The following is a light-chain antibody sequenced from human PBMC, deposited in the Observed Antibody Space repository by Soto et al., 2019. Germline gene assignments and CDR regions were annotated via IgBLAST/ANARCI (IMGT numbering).Light chain of an antibody. J-gene: IGLJ2*01. Sequence: QSALTQPASVSGSPGQSITISCTGYSSDVGGYNYVSWYQQHPGKAPKLMIYEVSNRPSGISNRFSGSKSGITASLTLSGLQPEDDADYYCSSYTSSSTLVFGGGTQLTVL. V-gene: IGLV2-14*01. CDR1: SSDVGGYNY. CDR3: SSYTSSSTLV. CDR2: EVS.